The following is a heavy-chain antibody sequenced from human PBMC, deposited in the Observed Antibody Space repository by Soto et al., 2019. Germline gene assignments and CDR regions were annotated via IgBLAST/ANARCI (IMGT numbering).Heavy chain of an antibody. Sequence: PGGSLRLSCAASGFTFSSYGMHWVRQAPGKGLEWVAVISYDGSNKNYADSVKDRFTISRDNSMNTVYLQMNSLRAEDTAVYFCARDAGAYCGGDCYADYWGQGTLVTVS. CDR2: ISYDGSNK. CDR3: ARDAGAYCGGDCYADY. V-gene: IGHV3-30*03. J-gene: IGHJ4*02. CDR1: GFTFSSYG. D-gene: IGHD2-21*02.